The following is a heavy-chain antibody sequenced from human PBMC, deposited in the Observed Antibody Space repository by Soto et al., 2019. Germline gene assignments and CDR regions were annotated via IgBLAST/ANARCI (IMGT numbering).Heavy chain of an antibody. CDR1: GFTFSSYA. D-gene: IGHD3-22*01. V-gene: IGHV3-23*01. J-gene: IGHJ4*02. CDR3: AKSPGMYYYDSSGYYHYDY. CDR2: ISGSGVST. Sequence: PGGSLRLSCAASGFTFSSYAMSWVRQAPGKGLEWVSAISGSGVSTYYADSVKGRFTISRDNSKNTLYLQMNSLRAEDTAVYYCAKSPGMYYYDSSGYYHYDYWGQGTLDTVSS.